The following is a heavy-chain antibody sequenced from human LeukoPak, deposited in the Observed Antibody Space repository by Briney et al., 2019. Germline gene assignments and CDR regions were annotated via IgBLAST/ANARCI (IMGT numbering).Heavy chain of an antibody. J-gene: IGHJ6*04. CDR3: AKEPTSYYYSGMDV. Sequence: PGRSLRLSCAASGFTFSSYGMHWVRQAPGKGLEWVAVISYDGSNKYYADSVKGRFTISRDNSKNTLYLQMNSLRAEDTAVYYCAKEPTSYYYSGMDVWGKGTTVTVSS. CDR1: GFTFSSYG. V-gene: IGHV3-30*18. CDR2: ISYDGSNK.